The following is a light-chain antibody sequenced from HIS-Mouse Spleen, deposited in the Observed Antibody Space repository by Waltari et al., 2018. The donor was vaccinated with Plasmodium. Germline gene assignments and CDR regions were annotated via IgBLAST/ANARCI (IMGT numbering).Light chain of an antibody. CDR1: SSDVGGYNY. CDR2: DVS. J-gene: IGLJ2*01. CDR3: CSYAGSYTSS. V-gene: IGLV2-11*01. Sequence: QSALTQPRSVSGSPGQSGTISCPGTSSDVGGYNYVSWYQQHPGTAPKLMSYDVSKRPSGVPDRFSGSKSGNTASLTISGLQAEDEADYYCCSYAGSYTSSFGGGTKLTVL.